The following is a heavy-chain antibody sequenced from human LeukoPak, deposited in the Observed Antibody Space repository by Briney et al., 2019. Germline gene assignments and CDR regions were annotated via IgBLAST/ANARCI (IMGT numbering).Heavy chain of an antibody. D-gene: IGHD6-19*01. Sequence: GGSLRLSCAASGFTFSSYGMHWVRQAPGKGLEWVAFIRYDGSNKYYADSVKGRFTISRDNAKNSLYLQMNSLRAEDTAVYYCATDHSSEAPLENYWGQGTLVTVSS. V-gene: IGHV3-30*02. CDR3: ATDHSSEAPLENY. J-gene: IGHJ4*02. CDR2: IRYDGSNK. CDR1: GFTFSSYG.